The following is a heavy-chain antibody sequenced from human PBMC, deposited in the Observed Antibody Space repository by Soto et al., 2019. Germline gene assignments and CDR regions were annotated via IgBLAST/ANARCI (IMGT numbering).Heavy chain of an antibody. D-gene: IGHD2-15*01. CDR2: IYWDDDK. V-gene: IGHV2-5*02. CDR3: AHSPALLPPRFDY. Sequence: QITLKESGPTLVKPTQTLTLTCTFSGFSLSTSGVGVGWIRQPPGKALEWLARIYWDDDKRYSPSLKSRLTNTKQTSKNQVVLTMTNVDPVDTATYFCAHSPALLPPRFDYLGQGNLVTGSS. CDR1: GFSLSTSGVG. J-gene: IGHJ4*02.